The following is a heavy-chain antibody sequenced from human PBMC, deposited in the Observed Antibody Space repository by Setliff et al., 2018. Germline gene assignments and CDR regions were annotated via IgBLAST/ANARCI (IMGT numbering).Heavy chain of an antibody. V-gene: IGHV4-30-4*08. J-gene: IGHJ3*02. Sequence: SETLSLTCTVSGGSISSGDYYWSWIRQPPGKGLEWIGYIYYSGSTYYNPSLKSRVTISVDTSKDQFSLKLSSVTAADTAVYYCARVEITMVRGVIAADAFDIWGQGTMVT. D-gene: IGHD3-10*01. CDR3: ARVEITMVRGVIAADAFDI. CDR2: IYYSGST. CDR1: GGSISSGDYY.